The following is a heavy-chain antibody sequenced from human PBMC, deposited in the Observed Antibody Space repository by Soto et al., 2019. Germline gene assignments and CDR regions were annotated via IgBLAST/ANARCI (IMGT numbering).Heavy chain of an antibody. CDR2: ISGSGGST. D-gene: IGHD6-13*01. V-gene: IGHV3-23*01. CDR3: ENRTAAWYSHIVS. J-gene: IGHJ1*01. Sequence: EVQLLESGGGSVQPGGSLRLSCAASGFTFSSYGMSWVRQAPGKGLEWVSGISGSGGSTYYADSVKGRFTISRDNSNNTLYLQMNSLRAEDTAVYYCENRTAAWYSHIVSGGQGTLVTVSS. CDR1: GFTFSSYG.